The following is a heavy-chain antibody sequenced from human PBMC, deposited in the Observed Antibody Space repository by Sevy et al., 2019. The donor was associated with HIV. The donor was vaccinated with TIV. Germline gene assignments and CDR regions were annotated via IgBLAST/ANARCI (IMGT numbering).Heavy chain of an antibody. J-gene: IGHJ6*03. CDR3: GREGAGESDHYYMDV. Sequence: SETLSLTCTVSGGSISSYYWSWIRQPPGKGLEWIGYIYYSGSTNYNPSLKSRVTISVDTSKNQFSLKLGSVTAADTAVYYWGREGAGESDHYYMDVWGKGTTVTVSS. D-gene: IGHD2-21*01. V-gene: IGHV4-59*01. CDR1: GGSISSYY. CDR2: IYYSGST.